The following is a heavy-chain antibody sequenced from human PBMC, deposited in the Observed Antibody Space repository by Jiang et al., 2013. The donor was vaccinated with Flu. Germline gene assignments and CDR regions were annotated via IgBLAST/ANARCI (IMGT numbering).Heavy chain of an antibody. D-gene: IGHD6-13*01. CDR2: IKQDGSEK. CDR3: VLGWQQLVDPVNH. Sequence: SGFTFSSYAMSWVRQAPGKGLEWVANIKQDGSEKYYVDSVKGRFTISRDNAKNSLYLQMNSLRAEDTAVYYCVLGWQQLVDPVNHWGQGTLVTVSS. V-gene: IGHV3-7*01. CDR1: GFTFSSYA. J-gene: IGHJ4*02.